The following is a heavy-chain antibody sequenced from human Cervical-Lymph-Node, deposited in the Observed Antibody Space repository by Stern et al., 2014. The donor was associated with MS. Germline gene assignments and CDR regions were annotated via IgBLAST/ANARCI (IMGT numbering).Heavy chain of an antibody. CDR1: GFTFSNAW. Sequence: VQLGQSGGGLVKPGGSLRLSCAASGFTFSNAWMKSKTDGGTTDYAAPVKGRFTISRDDSKNTLYLQMNSLKTEDTAVYYCTPDYHYYGMDVWGQGTTVTVSS. CDR2: SKTDGGTT. CDR3: TPDYHYYGMDV. J-gene: IGHJ6*02. V-gene: IGHV3-15*01.